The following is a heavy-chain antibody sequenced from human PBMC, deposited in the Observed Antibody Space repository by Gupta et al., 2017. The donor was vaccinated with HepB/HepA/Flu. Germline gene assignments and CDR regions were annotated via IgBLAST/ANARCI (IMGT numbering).Heavy chain of an antibody. CDR2: IDHDGSTK. CDR3: ARDLDSRGGF. CDR1: GFSISNNW. V-gene: IGHV3-7*01. J-gene: IGHJ4*02. D-gene: IGHD3-10*01. Sequence: EVHLVESGGGLVQPGGSLSLSCETSGFSISNNWMAWVRLAPGKGLEWGANIDHDGSTKGYADSVRGRFAISRDNAKNSLCLQMNRLRAEDTAIYYCARDLDSRGGFWGQGTRVTVSS.